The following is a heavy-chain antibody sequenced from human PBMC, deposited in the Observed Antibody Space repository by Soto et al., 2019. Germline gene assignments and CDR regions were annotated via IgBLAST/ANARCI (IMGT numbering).Heavy chain of an antibody. CDR1: GYTFTGYY. CDR2: INPNSGGT. D-gene: IGHD3-10*01. V-gene: IGHV1-2*02. Sequence: ASVKVSCKASGYTFTGYYMHWVRQAPGQGLEWMGWINPNSGGTNYAQKFQGRVTMTRDTSISTAYMELSRLRSDDTAIYYCAKASGESYPGSRVFDYWGQGTRVTVSS. J-gene: IGHJ4*02. CDR3: AKASGESYPGSRVFDY.